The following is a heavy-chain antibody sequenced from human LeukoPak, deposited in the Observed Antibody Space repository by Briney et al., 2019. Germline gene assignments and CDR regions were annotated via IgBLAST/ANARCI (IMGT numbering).Heavy chain of an antibody. D-gene: IGHD4-17*01. CDR3: ARELRYYYYGMDV. Sequence: GGSLRLSCAASGFTFSTNAMSWVRQAPGKGLEWVSGVRSTTYYADSVKGRFTISRDNSKNTLYLQMNSLRAEDTAVYYCARELRYYYYGMDVWGQGTTVTVSS. V-gene: IGHV3-23*01. CDR2: VRSTT. CDR1: GFTFSTNA. J-gene: IGHJ6*02.